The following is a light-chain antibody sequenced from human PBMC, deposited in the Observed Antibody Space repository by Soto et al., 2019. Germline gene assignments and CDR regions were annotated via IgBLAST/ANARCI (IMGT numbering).Light chain of an antibody. V-gene: IGKV1-5*01. J-gene: IGKJ2*01. Sequence: DIQMTQSPSTLSASVGDRDTIKCRASQNIGNWLAWYQQRPGKAPNLLIYAASSLQTGVTTSFSGSGFGTEFTLIISRLQPDDVATYYCQQYDSYPYTFGQGTKLEIK. CDR1: QNIGNW. CDR3: QQYDSYPYT. CDR2: AAS.